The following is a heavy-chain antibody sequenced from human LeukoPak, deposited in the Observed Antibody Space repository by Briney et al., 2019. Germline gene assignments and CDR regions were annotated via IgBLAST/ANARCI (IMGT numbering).Heavy chain of an antibody. CDR2: IYTSGTA. D-gene: IGHD2-2*01. CDR3: ARSRPAPKEFDH. V-gene: IGHV4-4*09. J-gene: IGHJ4*02. CDR1: GGSITNSY. Sequence: PSETLSLTCTVSGGSITNSYWNWIRQPPGKGLEWIGYIYTSGTANYNPSLKSRVTMSADTSKNQFSLKLDSVTAADTAVYYCARSRPAPKEFDHWGQGTLVAVSS.